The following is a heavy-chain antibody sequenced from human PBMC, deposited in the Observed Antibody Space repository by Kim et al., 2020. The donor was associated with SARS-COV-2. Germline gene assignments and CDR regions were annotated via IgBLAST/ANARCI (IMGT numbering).Heavy chain of an antibody. J-gene: IGHJ5*02. V-gene: IGHV2-5*01. CDR3: ARRSSWYGWFDP. Sequence: RYSPSLKSRPTITKDTSKNQVVLTMTNMDPVDTATYYCARRSSWYGWFDPWGQGTLVTVSS. D-gene: IGHD6-13*01.